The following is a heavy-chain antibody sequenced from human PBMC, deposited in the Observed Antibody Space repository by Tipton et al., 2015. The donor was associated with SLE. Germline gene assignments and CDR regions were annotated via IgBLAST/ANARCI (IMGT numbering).Heavy chain of an antibody. D-gene: IGHD5-18*01. CDR1: GGSISSGGYY. J-gene: IGHJ4*02. CDR3: ARDLAGGTAMVIDH. CDR2: IYYSGST. V-gene: IGHV4-31*03. Sequence: TLSLTCTVSGGSISSGGYYWSWIRQHPGQGLEWIGYIYYSGSTYYNPSLKSRVTISVDTSKNQFSLKLSSVTAADTAVYYCARDLAGGTAMVIDHWGQGTLVTVSS.